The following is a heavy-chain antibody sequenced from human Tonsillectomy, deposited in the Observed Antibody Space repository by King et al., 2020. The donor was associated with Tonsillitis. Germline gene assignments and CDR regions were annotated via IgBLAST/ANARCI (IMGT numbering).Heavy chain of an antibody. Sequence: VQLVESGGGLVQPGGSLRLSCAASGFTFSSYAMSWVRQAPGKGLEWVSAXXGSGGSTYYADSVKGRFTISRDXSKNTLYLQMNSLRAEDTAVYYCAKVRGRYGSGSYCDYWGQGTLVTVSS. D-gene: IGHD3-10*01. V-gene: IGHV3-23*04. CDR2: XXGSGGST. CDR3: AKVRGRYGSGSYCDY. CDR1: GFTFSSYA. J-gene: IGHJ4*02.